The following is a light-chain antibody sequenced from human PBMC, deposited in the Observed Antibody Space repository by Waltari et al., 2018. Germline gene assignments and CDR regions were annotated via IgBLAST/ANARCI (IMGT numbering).Light chain of an antibody. CDR1: QSLNRA. Sequence: IVLTQSPGTLSMSPGEGVNLSCSASQSLNRALAWYQQKPGQAPRLLIYNGFNRATDIPDRFSGSGSGTEFSLTISRLEPEDFAVYYCQHYVSLPATFGQGTRVEIK. J-gene: IGKJ1*01. V-gene: IGKV3-20*01. CDR3: QHYVSLPAT. CDR2: NGF.